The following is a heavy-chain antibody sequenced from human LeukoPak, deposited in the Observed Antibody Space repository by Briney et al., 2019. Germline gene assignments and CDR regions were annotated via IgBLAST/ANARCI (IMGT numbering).Heavy chain of an antibody. J-gene: IGHJ6*03. D-gene: IGHD6-13*01. CDR1: GGSISSHY. V-gene: IGHV4-59*11. CDR3: ARGRLGAGTVYYYYMDV. Sequence: SETLSLTCTVSGGSISSHYWSWIRQPPGKGLEWIGYIYYSGSTNYNPSLKSRVTISVDTSKNQFSLKLSSVTAADTAVYYCARGRLGAGTVYYYYMDVWGKGTTVTVSS. CDR2: IYYSGST.